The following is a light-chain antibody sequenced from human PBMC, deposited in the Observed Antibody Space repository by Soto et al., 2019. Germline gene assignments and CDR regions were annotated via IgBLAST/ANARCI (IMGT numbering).Light chain of an antibody. CDR2: EIS. V-gene: IGLV2-8*01. J-gene: IGLJ1*01. Sequence: QSALTQPPSASGSPGQSVTISCTGTSSDVGGYDYVSWYQQHPGKAPKLILYEISERPSGVPDRFSGSKSGNTASLTVSGLQAEDEADYYCSSYAGSNNRVFGTGTKVTVL. CDR3: SSYAGSNNRV. CDR1: SSDVGGYDY.